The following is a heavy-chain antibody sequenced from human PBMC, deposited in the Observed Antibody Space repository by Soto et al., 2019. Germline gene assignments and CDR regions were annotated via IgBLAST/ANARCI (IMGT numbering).Heavy chain of an antibody. J-gene: IGHJ4*02. D-gene: IGHD1-7*01. Sequence: EVQVLESGGGLVQPGGSLRLSCVVSVFPFGANAMSWVRQAPGKGLEWVSGLSNTGRRTSYADSVKGRFTISRDDSKNTLYLQMDSLRPEDTAQYYCAGWNYDYWGQGTQVTVSS. CDR3: AGWNYDY. CDR2: LSNTGRRT. CDR1: VFPFGANA. V-gene: IGHV3-23*01.